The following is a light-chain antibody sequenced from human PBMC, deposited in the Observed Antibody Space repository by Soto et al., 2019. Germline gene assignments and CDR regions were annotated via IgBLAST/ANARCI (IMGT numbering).Light chain of an antibody. J-gene: IGKJ5*01. CDR1: QSVSNY. Sequence: EIVLTQSPATLSLSPGDIATLSCRASQSVSNYLAWYQQKPGQAPRLLIYDASNRATDIPARFSGSGSGTDFTLTISSLEPEDFAVYYCQQRSNWPPFTLGQGTRLEIK. CDR2: DAS. CDR3: QQRSNWPPFT. V-gene: IGKV3-11*01.